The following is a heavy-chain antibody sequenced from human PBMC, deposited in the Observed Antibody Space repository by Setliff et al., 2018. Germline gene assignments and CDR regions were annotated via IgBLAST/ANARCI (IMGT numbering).Heavy chain of an antibody. D-gene: IGHD3-10*01. Sequence: SETLSLTCTVSGASISSSRDYWGWIRQPPGKGLEWIGSIYYRGNTNYNPSLKSRVTISVDRSKSQFSLKLSSVTAADTAVYYCARHVGSRGRGYNYYYYYMDVWGKGTTVTVSS. CDR1: GASISSSRDY. CDR3: ARHVGSRGRGYNYYYYYMDV. CDR2: IYYRGNT. V-gene: IGHV4-39*01. J-gene: IGHJ6*03.